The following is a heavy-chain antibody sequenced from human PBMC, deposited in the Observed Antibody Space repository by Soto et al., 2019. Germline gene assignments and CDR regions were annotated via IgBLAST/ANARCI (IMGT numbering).Heavy chain of an antibody. CDR2: ISGSGGST. D-gene: IGHD4-17*01. CDR1: GFTFSSYA. V-gene: IGHV3-23*01. CDR3: AKDYHDYGDYAKYYYYYGMDV. J-gene: IGHJ6*02. Sequence: GGSLRLSCAASGFTFSSYAMSWVRQAPGKGLEWVSAISGSGGSTYYADSVKGRFTISRDNSKNTLYLQMNSLRAEDTAVDYCAKDYHDYGDYAKYYYYYGMDVWGQGTTVTVSS.